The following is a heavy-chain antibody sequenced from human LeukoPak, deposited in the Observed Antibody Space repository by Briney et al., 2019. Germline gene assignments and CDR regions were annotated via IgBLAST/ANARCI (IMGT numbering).Heavy chain of an antibody. CDR1: GFTFSSYG. CDR3: ASIGYSSGWYGDFDY. D-gene: IGHD6-19*01. V-gene: IGHV3-30*03. J-gene: IGHJ4*02. CDR2: ISYDGSNK. Sequence: GRSLRLSCAASGFTFSSYGMHWVRQAPGKGLEWVAVISYDGSNKYHADSVKGRFTISRDNSKNTLYLQMNNLRPEDTAVYYCASIGYSSGWYGDFDYWGQGTLVTDSS.